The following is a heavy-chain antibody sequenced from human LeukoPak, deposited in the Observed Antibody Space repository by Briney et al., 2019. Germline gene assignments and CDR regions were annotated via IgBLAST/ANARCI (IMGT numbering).Heavy chain of an antibody. Sequence: PGRSLRLSCAASGFTFSSYGMHWVRQAPGKGLEWVAVISHDGSNKYYADSEKGRFTISRDNSKNTLYLQMNSLRAEDTAVYYCAKDNSGYAGATYFDYWGQGTLVTVSS. CDR2: ISHDGSNK. CDR3: AKDNSGYAGATYFDY. CDR1: GFTFSSYG. D-gene: IGHD5-12*01. V-gene: IGHV3-30*18. J-gene: IGHJ4*02.